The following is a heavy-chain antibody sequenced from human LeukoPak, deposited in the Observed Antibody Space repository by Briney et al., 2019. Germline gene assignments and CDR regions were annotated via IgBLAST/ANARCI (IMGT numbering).Heavy chain of an antibody. D-gene: IGHD2-2*01. CDR3: ARDTVSCSSTSCYPRDFDY. V-gene: IGHV1-18*01. CDR1: GYTFTSYG. CDR2: ISAYNGNT. Sequence: ASVKVSCKASGYTFTSYGISWVRQAPGQGLEWMGWISAYNGNTNYAQKLQGRVTMTTDTSTSTAYMELRSLRSDDTAVYYCARDTVSCSSTSCYPRDFDYWGQGTLVTVSS. J-gene: IGHJ4*02.